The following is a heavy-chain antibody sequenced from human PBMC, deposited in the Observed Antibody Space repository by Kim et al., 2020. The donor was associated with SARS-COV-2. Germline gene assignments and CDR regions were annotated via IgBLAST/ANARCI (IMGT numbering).Heavy chain of an antibody. J-gene: IGHJ6*01. V-gene: IGHV3-30-3*01. CDR2: ISYDGTNK. D-gene: IGHD6-6*01. CDR1: GVTFRNYA. Sequence: GGSLSLSCAASGVTFRNYALHWVRQAPGKGTEWVAVISYDGTNKYYADSVRGRFTISRDNSKHTLYLHMNSLSIDDTGLYYCARDLALCLASRYFYAMDV. CDR3: ARDLALCLASRYFYAMDV.